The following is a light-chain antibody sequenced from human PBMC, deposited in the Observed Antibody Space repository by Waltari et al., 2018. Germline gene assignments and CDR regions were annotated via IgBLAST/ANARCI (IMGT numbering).Light chain of an antibody. V-gene: IGKV4-1*01. CDR3: QQYYSTLMYT. CDR2: WAS. Sequence: IVMTHSPYSLAVSLGERATINCKSSQSVLYSSNNKNYLAWYQQKPGQPPKLLIYWASTRESGVPDRFSGSGSGTDFTLTISSLQAEDVAVYYCQQYYSTLMYTFGQGTKLEIK. J-gene: IGKJ2*01. CDR1: QSVLYSSNNKNY.